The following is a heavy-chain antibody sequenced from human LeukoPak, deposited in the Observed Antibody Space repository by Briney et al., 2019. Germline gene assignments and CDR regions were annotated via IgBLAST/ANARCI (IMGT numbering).Heavy chain of an antibody. J-gene: IGHJ4*02. Sequence: ASVKVSCKASGYTFTGYYMHWVRQAPGQGLEWMGWINPNSGGTNYAQKFQGRVTMTRDTSISTAYMELSRLRSDDTAVYYCARSGSRRVLWFGEPYYFDYWGQGTLVTVSS. V-gene: IGHV1-2*02. CDR2: INPNSGGT. CDR1: GYTFTGYY. D-gene: IGHD3-10*01. CDR3: ARSGSRRVLWFGEPYYFDY.